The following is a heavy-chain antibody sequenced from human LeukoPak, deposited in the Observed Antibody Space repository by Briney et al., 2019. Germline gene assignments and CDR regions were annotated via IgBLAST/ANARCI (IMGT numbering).Heavy chain of an antibody. D-gene: IGHD2-15*01. CDR2: IIPIFRTA. Sequence: SVKVSCKASGGTFSRYAISWVRQAPGQGLEWMGGIIPIFRTANYAQKFQGRVTITADESTSTAYMELSSLRSEDTAVYYCAREDCSGGSCESRYYGMDVWGQGTTVTVSS. CDR1: GGTFSRYA. V-gene: IGHV1-69*13. CDR3: AREDCSGGSCESRYYGMDV. J-gene: IGHJ6*02.